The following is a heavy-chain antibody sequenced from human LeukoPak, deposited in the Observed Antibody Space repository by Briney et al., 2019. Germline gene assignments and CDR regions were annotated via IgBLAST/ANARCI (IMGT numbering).Heavy chain of an antibody. J-gene: IGHJ4*02. Sequence: GESLKISCKGSGYSFSNYWIGWVRQMPGKGLDWMGIIYPGDSDTRYSPSFQGQVTISADKSISTAYLQWSSLKASDTAMYYCARHYYDYVWGSYGIDYWGQGTLVTVSS. CDR1: GYSFSNYW. CDR2: IYPGDSDT. V-gene: IGHV5-51*01. CDR3: ARHYYDYVWGSYGIDY. D-gene: IGHD3-16*01.